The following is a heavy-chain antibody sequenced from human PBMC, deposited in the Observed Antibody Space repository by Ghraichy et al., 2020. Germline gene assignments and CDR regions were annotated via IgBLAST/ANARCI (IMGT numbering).Heavy chain of an antibody. V-gene: IGHV4-59*01. CDR3: ARESGTTAFDI. J-gene: IGHJ3*02. D-gene: IGHD1-1*01. CDR2: IYYSGST. CDR1: GGSISSYY. Sequence: SETLSLTCTVSGGSISSYYWSWIRQPPGKGLEWIGYIYYSGSTNYNPSLKSRVTISVDTSKNQFSLKLSSVTAADTAVYYCARESGTTAFDIWGQVTMVTVSS.